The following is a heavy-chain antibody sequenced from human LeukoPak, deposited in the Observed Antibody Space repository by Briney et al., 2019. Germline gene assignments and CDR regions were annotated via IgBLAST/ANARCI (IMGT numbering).Heavy chain of an antibody. CDR2: ISYDGSNK. D-gene: IGHD4-17*01. J-gene: IGHJ4*02. CDR3: AKDFYGDFLYYFDY. Sequence: GGSLRLSCAASGFTFSSYGMHWVRQAPGKGLEWVAVISYDGSNKYYADSVKGRSTISRDNSKNTLYLQMNSLRAEDTAVYYCAKDFYGDFLYYFDYWGQGTLVTVSS. CDR1: GFTFSSYG. V-gene: IGHV3-30*18.